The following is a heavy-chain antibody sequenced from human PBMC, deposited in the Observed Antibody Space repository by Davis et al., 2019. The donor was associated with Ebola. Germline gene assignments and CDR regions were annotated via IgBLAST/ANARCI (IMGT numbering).Heavy chain of an antibody. Sequence: AASVKVSCKASGYTFTSYAISWVRQAPGQGLEWMGGIIPIFGTANYAQKFQGRVTITADKSTSTAYMELSSLRSEDTAVYYCVTILYPVSYYYYYGMDVWGQGTTVTVSS. CDR1: GYTFTSYA. D-gene: IGHD2-8*01. CDR3: VTILYPVSYYYYYGMDV. V-gene: IGHV1-69*06. J-gene: IGHJ6*02. CDR2: IIPIFGTA.